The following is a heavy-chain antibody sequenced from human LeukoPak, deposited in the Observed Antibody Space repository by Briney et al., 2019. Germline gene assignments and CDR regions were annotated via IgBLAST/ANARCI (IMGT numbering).Heavy chain of an antibody. V-gene: IGHV1-2*02. CDR3: ARDDSSLTKVTAYDY. CDR1: GYTFTRYY. D-gene: IGHD2-21*02. CDR2: INPKSGSP. J-gene: IGHJ4*02. Sequence: GASVKVSCKASGYTFTRYYIHWVRHAPGQGLEWMGWINPKSGSPNYAQRFQGRIPMTRDTSISTVYLEVTSLRSDDTAVYYCARDDSSLTKVTAYDYWGQGTLVTVSS.